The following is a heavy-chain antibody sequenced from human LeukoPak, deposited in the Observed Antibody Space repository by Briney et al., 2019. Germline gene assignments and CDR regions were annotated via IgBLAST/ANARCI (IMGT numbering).Heavy chain of an antibody. CDR3: AKGTTLIVGDYFDQ. CDR2: ISGGGEST. D-gene: IGHD3-22*01. Sequence: QPGGSLRLSCAASGFTFDDYAMHWVRQAPGKGLEWVSGISGGGESTLYADSVTGRFTISRDNSKNTLYLQTSSLRAEDTAIYYCAKGTTLIVGDYFDQWGQGTLVTVSS. CDR1: GFTFDDYA. V-gene: IGHV3-23*01. J-gene: IGHJ4*02.